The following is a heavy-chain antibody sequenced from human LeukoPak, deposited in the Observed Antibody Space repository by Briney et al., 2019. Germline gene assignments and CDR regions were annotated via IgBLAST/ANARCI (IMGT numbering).Heavy chain of an antibody. J-gene: IGHJ6*02. CDR2: INPNSGGT. Sequence: ASVKVSCKASGYTFTGYYMHWVRQAPGQGLEWMGWINPNSGGTNYAQKFQGWVTMTRDTSISTAYMELSRLRSDDTAVYYCARGDTAMAYGMDVWGQGTTVTVSS. CDR3: ARGDTAMAYGMDV. CDR1: GYTFTGYY. V-gene: IGHV1-2*04. D-gene: IGHD5-18*01.